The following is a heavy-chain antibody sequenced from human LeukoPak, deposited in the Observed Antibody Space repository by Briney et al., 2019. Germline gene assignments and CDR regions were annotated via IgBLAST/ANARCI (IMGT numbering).Heavy chain of an antibody. Sequence: GGSLRLSCAASGFTFSSYAMSWVRQAPGKGLEWVSAISGSGGSTYYADSVKGRFTISRDNPNNTLYLQMNSPRAEDTAVYYCAKERLITSSDLDIWGQGTMLTVSS. CDR2: ISGSGGST. V-gene: IGHV3-23*01. CDR3: AKERLITSSDLDI. D-gene: IGHD3-16*01. J-gene: IGHJ3*02. CDR1: GFTFSSYA.